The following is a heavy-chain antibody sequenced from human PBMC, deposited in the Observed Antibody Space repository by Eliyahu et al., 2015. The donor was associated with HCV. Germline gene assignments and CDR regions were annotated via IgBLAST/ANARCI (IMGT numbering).Heavy chain of an antibody. V-gene: IGHV4-59*01. Sequence: QVQLQESGPGLVKPSETLSLTCTXXXXSXTTXYXSWIRQPPGKGLEWVGDIHYSGSTNYNPSLKSRVTISVDTSKNQFSLNLTSVTAADTAVYYCASGGGGIAVAGTGGWFDPWGQGTLVTVSS. CDR3: ASGGGGIAVAGTGGWFDP. CDR2: IHYSGST. D-gene: IGHD6-19*01. J-gene: IGHJ5*02. CDR1: XXSXTTXY.